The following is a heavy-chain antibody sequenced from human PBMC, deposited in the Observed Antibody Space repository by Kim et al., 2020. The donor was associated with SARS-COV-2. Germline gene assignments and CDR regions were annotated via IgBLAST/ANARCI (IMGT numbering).Heavy chain of an antibody. D-gene: IGHD2-8*01. Sequence: SETLSLTCTVSGGSISSYYWSWIRQPPGKGLEWIGYIYYSGSTNYNPSLKSRVTISVDTSKNQFSLKLSSVTAADTAVYYCARGTKGTSWFDPWGQGTLVTVSS. CDR1: GGSISSYY. V-gene: IGHV4-59*13. CDR3: ARGTKGTSWFDP. CDR2: IYYSGST. J-gene: IGHJ5*02.